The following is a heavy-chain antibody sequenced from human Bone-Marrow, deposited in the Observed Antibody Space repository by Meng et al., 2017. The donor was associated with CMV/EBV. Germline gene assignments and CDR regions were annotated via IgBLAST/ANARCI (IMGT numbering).Heavy chain of an antibody. CDR3: VRLVYCGSSSCPDY. D-gene: IGHD2-21*01. V-gene: IGHV3-7*01. Sequence: GESLKISCAASGFTFSSYSMNWVRQAPGKGLEWVANIKQDGSEKYYVDSVKGRLTISRDNAKKALYLQMNSLRVEDAAVYYCVRLVYCGSSSCPDYWGQGTLVTVSS. CDR2: IKQDGSEK. CDR1: GFTFSSYS. J-gene: IGHJ4*02.